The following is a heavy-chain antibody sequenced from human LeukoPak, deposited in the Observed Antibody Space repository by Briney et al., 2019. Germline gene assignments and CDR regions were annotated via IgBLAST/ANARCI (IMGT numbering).Heavy chain of an antibody. CDR2: IWYEGSNK. Sequence: GRSQSLFCAASGFTCSSYGMHWVRQAPGKGREWVAVIWYEGSNKYYADSVKVRFTISRDNSKNTLYLQMNSLRAEDTAVYYCARDRGSYWDGGNDYWGQGTLVTVSS. V-gene: IGHV3-33*01. CDR1: GFTCSSYG. J-gene: IGHJ4*02. CDR3: ARDRGSYWDGGNDY. D-gene: IGHD1-26*01.